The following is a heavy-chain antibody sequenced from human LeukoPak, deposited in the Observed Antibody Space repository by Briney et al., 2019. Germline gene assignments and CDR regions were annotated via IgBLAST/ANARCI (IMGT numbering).Heavy chain of an antibody. J-gene: IGHJ2*01. CDR2: MYPGDSDI. CDR1: GYSFTSYW. D-gene: IGHD3-3*01. CDR3: ARHINDFWSNYDWYSDL. V-gene: IGHV5-51*01. Sequence: GESLKISCKGSGYSFTSYWIGWVRQMPGKGLEWMGIMYPGDSDIRYSPSFQGLVTMSADKSISTAYLQWSSLKASDTATYYCARHINDFWSNYDWYSDLWGRGTRVTVSS.